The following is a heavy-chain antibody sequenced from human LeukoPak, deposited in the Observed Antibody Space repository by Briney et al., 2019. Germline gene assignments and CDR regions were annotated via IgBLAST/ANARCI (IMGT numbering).Heavy chain of an antibody. CDR3: ARDYDILTGSRYFDL. V-gene: IGHV4-39*07. J-gene: IGHJ2*01. CDR1: GGSISSSGYY. Sequence: SQTLSLTCTVSGGSISSSGYYWGWIRQPPGKGLEWIASIYYSGSTYYNPSLKSRVTISEDTSKNQFSLKLSSVTAADTAVYYCARDYDILTGSRYFDLWGRGTLVTVSS. CDR2: IYYSGST. D-gene: IGHD3-9*01.